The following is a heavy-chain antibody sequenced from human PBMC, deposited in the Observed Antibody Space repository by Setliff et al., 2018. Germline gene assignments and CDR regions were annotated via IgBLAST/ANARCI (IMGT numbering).Heavy chain of an antibody. Sequence: GESLKISCAASGYTSSSYAMTWVRQAPGKGLEWVSIISASGDTTYYADSVKGRFTISRDNSKNTLYLQMNSLRAEDTAVYYCCSGSYLFVYWGLGSLVTVSS. CDR3: CSGSYLFVY. D-gene: IGHD1-26*01. CDR2: ISASGDTT. J-gene: IGHJ4*02. V-gene: IGHV3-23*01. CDR1: GYTSSSYA.